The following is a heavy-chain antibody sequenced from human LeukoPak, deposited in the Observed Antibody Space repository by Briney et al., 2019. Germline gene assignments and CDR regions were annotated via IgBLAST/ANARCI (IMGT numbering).Heavy chain of an antibody. CDR2: ISSSGSTI. J-gene: IGHJ6*03. CDR3: ARDRVTMVRGVIRYYYYYMDV. V-gene: IGHV3-48*04. CDR1: GFTFSSYW. Sequence: GGSLRLSCAASGFTFSSYWMSWVRQAPGKGLEWVSYISSSGSTIYYADSVKGRFTISRDNAKNSLYLQMNSLRAEDTAVYYCARDRVTMVRGVIRYYYYYMDVWGKGTTVTVSS. D-gene: IGHD3-10*01.